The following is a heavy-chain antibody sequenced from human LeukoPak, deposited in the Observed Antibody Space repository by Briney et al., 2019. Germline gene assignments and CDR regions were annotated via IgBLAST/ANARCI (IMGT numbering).Heavy chain of an antibody. J-gene: IGHJ6*03. CDR2: INPSGGST. CDR3: AREEGRYYMDV. CDR1: GYTFTSYY. Sequence: ASVKVSCKASGYTFTSYYMHWVRQAPGQGLEWMGIINPSGGSTSYAQKFQGRVTMTRDMSTSTVYMELSRLRSEDTAVYYCAREEGRYYMDVWGKGTTVTVSS. V-gene: IGHV1-46*01.